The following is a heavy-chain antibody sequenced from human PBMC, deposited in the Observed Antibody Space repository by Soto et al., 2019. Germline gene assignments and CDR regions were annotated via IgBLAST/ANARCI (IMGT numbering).Heavy chain of an antibody. CDR3: ASELGYCSGGSGYDYGMDV. Sequence: PSETLSLTCAVSGGSISSGGYSWSWIRQPPGKGLEWIGYIYHSGSTYYNPSLKSRVTISVDRSKNQFSLKLSSVTAADTAVYYCASELGYCSGGSGYDYGMDVWGQGTPVTVYS. CDR1: GGSISSGGYS. CDR2: IYHSGST. J-gene: IGHJ6*02. D-gene: IGHD2-15*01. V-gene: IGHV4-30-2*01.